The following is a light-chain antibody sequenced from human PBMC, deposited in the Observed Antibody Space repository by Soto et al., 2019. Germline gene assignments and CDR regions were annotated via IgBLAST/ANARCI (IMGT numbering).Light chain of an antibody. CDR3: QQRSNWPLT. Sequence: EIVLTQSPATLSLSPGERATLSCRASQSVSSYLAWYQQKPGQAPRLLIYDASNRATGVPARFSGSGSGTXXXXXXXXLXPEDFXXYYCQQRSNWPLTFGGGTKVEIK. J-gene: IGKJ4*01. CDR1: QSVSSY. CDR2: DAS. V-gene: IGKV3-11*01.